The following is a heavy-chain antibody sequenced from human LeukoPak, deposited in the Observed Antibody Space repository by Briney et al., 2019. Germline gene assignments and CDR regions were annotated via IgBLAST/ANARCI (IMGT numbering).Heavy chain of an antibody. CDR3: ARHWKGDYGNYERPLDC. Sequence: PSETLSLTCTVSGGSITSGTYYWGWIRQPPGKGLEWIGSIFDSGSTYYNRSLKSRVTIDRDTPNNQFSLRLSSVTAADAAVYYRARHWKGDYGNYERPLDCWGQGTLVTVSS. CDR1: GGSITSGTYY. D-gene: IGHD4-11*01. V-gene: IGHV4-39*01. J-gene: IGHJ4*02. CDR2: IFDSGST.